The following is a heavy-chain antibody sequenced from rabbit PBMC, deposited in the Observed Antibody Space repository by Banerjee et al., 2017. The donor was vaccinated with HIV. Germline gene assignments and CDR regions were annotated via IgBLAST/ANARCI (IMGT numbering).Heavy chain of an antibody. CDR2: IYTGSSGFT. D-gene: IGHD1-1*01. CDR1: GFSFSSTYW. Sequence: QEQLVEYGGDLVQPEGSLTLTCTASGFSFSSTYWICWVRQAPGKGLEWIACIYTGSSGFTYYASWAKGRFTISKTSSTTVTLQMTSLTAADTATYFCARDGYSSNGWAFNLWGQGTLVTVS. V-gene: IGHV1S45*01. J-gene: IGHJ4*01. CDR3: ARDGYSSNGWAFNL.